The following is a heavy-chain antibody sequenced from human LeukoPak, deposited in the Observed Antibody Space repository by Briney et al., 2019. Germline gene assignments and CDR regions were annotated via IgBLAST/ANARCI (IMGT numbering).Heavy chain of an antibody. J-gene: IGHJ4*02. CDR2: INPNSGGT. V-gene: IGHV1-2*02. D-gene: IGHD1-26*01. CDR3: ASLSWEPDLGPGLDY. CDR1: GYTFTGYY. Sequence: ASVKVSCKASGYTFTGYYMHWVRQAPGQGLEWMGWINPNSGGTNYAQKFQGRVTMTRDTSISTAYMELSRLRSDDTAVYYCASLSWEPDLGPGLDYWGQGTLVTVSS.